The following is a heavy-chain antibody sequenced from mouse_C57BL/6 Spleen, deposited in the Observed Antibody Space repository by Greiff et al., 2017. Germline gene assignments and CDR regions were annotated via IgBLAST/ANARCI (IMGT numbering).Heavy chain of an antibody. CDR3: ARVPVTWYFDV. Sequence: EVKLQESEGGLVQPGSSMKLSCTASGFTFSDYYMAWVRQVPEKGLEWVANINYDGSSTYYLDSLKSRFIISRDNAKNILYLQMSSLKSEDTATYYCARVPVTWYFDVWGTGTTVTVSS. J-gene: IGHJ1*03. CDR2: INYDGSST. D-gene: IGHD2-12*01. CDR1: GFTFSDYY. V-gene: IGHV5-16*01.